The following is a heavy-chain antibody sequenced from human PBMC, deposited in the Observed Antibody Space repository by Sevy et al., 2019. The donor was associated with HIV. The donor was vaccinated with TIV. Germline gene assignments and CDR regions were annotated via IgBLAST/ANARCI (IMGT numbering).Heavy chain of an antibody. J-gene: IGHJ3*02. V-gene: IGHV3-30*02. D-gene: IGHD3-16*02. CDR2: LPYEGSQE. CDR1: GFRFSSYG. CDR3: TNDMVTFGGIIANSPGGFDI. Sequence: GGSLRLSCSASGFRFSSYGMNWVRQAPGKGLEWVAFLPYEGSQEDYAASVKGRFTISRDNSKNTLYLQMNSLRVEDTAVYYCTNDMVTFGGIIANSPGGFDIWGQGTMVTVSS.